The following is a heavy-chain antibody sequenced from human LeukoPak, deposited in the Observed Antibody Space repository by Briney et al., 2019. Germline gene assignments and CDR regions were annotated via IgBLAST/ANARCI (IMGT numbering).Heavy chain of an antibody. CDR2: IYGGGDT. CDR3: ARGERFGDLGY. J-gene: IGHJ4*02. Sequence: PGGSLRLSCAASGFTVSGNYVSWVRQAPGKGLEWVSFIYGGGDTYYADSVRTRFTISRDNSENTLYLQMNSLRAEDTAVYYCARGERFGDLGYWGQGTLVTVSS. D-gene: IGHD3-10*01. V-gene: IGHV3-66*01. CDR1: GFTVSGNY.